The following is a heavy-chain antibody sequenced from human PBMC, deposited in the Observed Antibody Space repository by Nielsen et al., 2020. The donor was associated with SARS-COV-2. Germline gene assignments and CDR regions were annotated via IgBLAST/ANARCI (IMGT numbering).Heavy chain of an antibody. CDR2: ISYDGSNK. CDR1: GFTFSSYA. CDR3: ARDRVSSGWYAVYYYYYYGMDV. J-gene: IGHJ6*02. D-gene: IGHD6-19*01. Sequence: GESLKISCAASGFTFSSYAMHWVRQAPGKGLEWVAVISYDGSNKYYADSMKGRFTISRDNSKNTLYLQMNSLRAEDTAVYYCARDRVSSGWYAVYYYYYYGMDVWGQGTTVTVSS. V-gene: IGHV3-30*04.